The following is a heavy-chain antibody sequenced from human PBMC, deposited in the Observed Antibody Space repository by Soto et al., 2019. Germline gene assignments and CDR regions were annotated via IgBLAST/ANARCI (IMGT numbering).Heavy chain of an antibody. Sequence: EVQVVESGGDLVQPGGSLRLSCAVSGFTFATSWLSWVRQAPGKVLEWVANIKRDGSEKYYVDSVKGRFTISRDNVKNSLYLQMNSLRVEDTAVYYCTTSWGGYWGQGTLVTVSS. CDR3: TTSWGGY. CDR1: GFTFATSW. J-gene: IGHJ4*02. CDR2: IKRDGSEK. V-gene: IGHV3-7*02. D-gene: IGHD2-21*01.